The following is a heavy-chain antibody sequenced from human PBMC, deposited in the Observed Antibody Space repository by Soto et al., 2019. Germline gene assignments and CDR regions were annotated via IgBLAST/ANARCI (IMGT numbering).Heavy chain of an antibody. V-gene: IGHV6-1*01. CDR2: TFYRSKWFN. CDR3: ARLGSGSDY. J-gene: IGHJ4*02. Sequence: SQTLSLPCAVSGDSVSSNSAAWNWIRQSPSSGLEWLGRTFYRSKWFNEYAESVKSRITINVDTSKNQFSLRLNSVTPEDTAMYYCARLGSGSDYWGQGTLVTVSS. CDR1: GDSVSSNSAA. D-gene: IGHD3-10*01.